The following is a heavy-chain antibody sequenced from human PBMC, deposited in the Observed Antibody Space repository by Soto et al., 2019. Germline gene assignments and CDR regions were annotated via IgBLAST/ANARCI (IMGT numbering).Heavy chain of an antibody. V-gene: IGHV1-2*02. J-gene: IGHJ6*02. Sequence: QVQLVQSGAEVKKPGASVKVSCKASGYTFTGYYMHWVRQAPGQGLEWMGWINPNSGGTNYAQKFQGRVTMTRDTSISTAYMELSRLRSDDTAEYYGARDRGTVTTLYYYYGMDVWGQGTTVTVSS. CDR3: ARDRGTVTTLYYYYGMDV. CDR1: GYTFTGYY. D-gene: IGHD4-4*01. CDR2: INPNSGGT.